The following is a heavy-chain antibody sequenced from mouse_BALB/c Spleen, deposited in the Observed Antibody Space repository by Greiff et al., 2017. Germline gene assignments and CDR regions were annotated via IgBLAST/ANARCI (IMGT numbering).Heavy chain of an antibody. D-gene: IGHD2-3*01. J-gene: IGHJ2*01. CDR3: ARGGWLLDFDY. CDR2: ISYSGST. Sequence: EVQGVESGPGLVKPSQSLSLTCTVTGYSITSDYAWNWIRQFPGNKLEWMGYISYSGSTSYNPSLKSRISITRDTSKNQFFLQLNSVTTEDTATYYCARGGWLLDFDYWGQGTTLTVSS. V-gene: IGHV3-2*02. CDR1: GYSITSDYA.